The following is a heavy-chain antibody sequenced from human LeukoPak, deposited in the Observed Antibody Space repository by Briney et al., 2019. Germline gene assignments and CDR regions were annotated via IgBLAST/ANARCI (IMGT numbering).Heavy chain of an antibody. J-gene: IGHJ4*02. CDR3: ARESDRHHDLWSGYLALDY. Sequence: PGGSLRLSCAASGFTFSSYSMNWVRQTPGKGLEWISYISPVKNTIYYADSVKGRFNISRDTAKNSLDLQMNSLRAEDTAVYYCARESDRHHDLWSGYLALDYWGQGTRVTVSS. D-gene: IGHD3-3*01. CDR2: ISPVKNTI. V-gene: IGHV3-48*01. CDR1: GFTFSSYS.